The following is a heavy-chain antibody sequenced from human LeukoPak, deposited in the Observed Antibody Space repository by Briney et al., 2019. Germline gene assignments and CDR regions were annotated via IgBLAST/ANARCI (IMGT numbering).Heavy chain of an antibody. CDR1: GFTFSSYG. V-gene: IGHV3-33*01. CDR3: ARPARIAVAGTLDY. D-gene: IGHD6-19*01. J-gene: IGHJ4*02. Sequence: PGRSLGLSCAASGFTFSSYGMHWVRQAPGKGLEWVAVIWYDGSNKYYADSVKGRFTISRDNSKNTLYLQMNSLRAEDTAVYYCARPARIAVAGTLDYWGQGTLVTVSS. CDR2: IWYDGSNK.